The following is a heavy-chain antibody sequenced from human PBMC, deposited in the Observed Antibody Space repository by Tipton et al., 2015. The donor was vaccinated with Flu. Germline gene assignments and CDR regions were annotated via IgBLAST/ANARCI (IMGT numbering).Heavy chain of an antibody. CDR2: IYYSGYT. J-gene: IGHJ4*02. D-gene: IGHD5-12*01. CDR3: ARGKRGYSGLSDY. Sequence: PGLVKPSETLSLTCTVSGGSISSNNYYWEWIRQPPGKGLEWIGNIYYSGYTSYNPSLQSRVTISVDTSKNQFSLKRSSVTAADTAVYYCARGKRGYSGLSDYWGQGTLVTVSS. V-gene: IGHV4-39*01. CDR1: GGSISSNNYY.